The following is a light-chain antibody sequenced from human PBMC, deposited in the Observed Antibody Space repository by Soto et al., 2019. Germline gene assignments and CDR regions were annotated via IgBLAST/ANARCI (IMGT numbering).Light chain of an antibody. CDR3: SSYTSSSSYV. J-gene: IGLJ1*01. CDR1: SSDVGGYKY. V-gene: IGLV2-14*03. Sequence: QSVLTQPASVSGSPGQSITISCTGTSSDVGGYKYVYWYQQYPGKAPKLMIYDVSNRPSGVSNRFSGSKSGNTASLTISGLQAEDEADYYCSSYTSSSSYVFGTGTKVTVL. CDR2: DVS.